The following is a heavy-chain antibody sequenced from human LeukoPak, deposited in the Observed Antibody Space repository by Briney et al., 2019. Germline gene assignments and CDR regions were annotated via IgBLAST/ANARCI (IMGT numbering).Heavy chain of an antibody. J-gene: IGHJ4*02. CDR3: AREGSGHFDY. CDR1: GGTFSSYA. CDR2: IIPIFGTA. Sequence: GASVKVSCKASGGTFSSYAISWVRQAPGQGLEWMGGIIPIFGTANYAQKFQGRVAITADESTSTAYMELSSLRSEDTAVYYCAREGSGHFDYWGQGTLVTVSS. D-gene: IGHD2-15*01. V-gene: IGHV1-69*13.